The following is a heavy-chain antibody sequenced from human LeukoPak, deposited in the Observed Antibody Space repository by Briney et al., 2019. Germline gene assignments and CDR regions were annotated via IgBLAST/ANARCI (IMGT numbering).Heavy chain of an antibody. V-gene: IGHV4-34*01. D-gene: IGHD2-2*01. J-gene: IGHJ5*02. Sequence: SETLSLTCAVYGGSFSGYYWSWIRQPPGKGLEWIGEINHSGSTNYNPSLKSRVTISVDTSKNQFSLKLSSVTAADTAVYYCARHHLRYCSSTSCSPRFDPWGQGTLVTVSS. CDR1: GGSFSGYY. CDR2: INHSGST. CDR3: ARHHLRYCSSTSCSPRFDP.